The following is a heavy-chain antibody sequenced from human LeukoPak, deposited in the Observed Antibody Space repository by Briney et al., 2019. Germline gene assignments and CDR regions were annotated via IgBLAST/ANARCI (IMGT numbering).Heavy chain of an antibody. D-gene: IGHD3-16*01. V-gene: IGHV3-21*01. CDR2: ISTSSSYI. CDR1: GFTFRSYS. Sequence: GGSLRLSCAASGFTFRSYSMNWVRQAPGKGLEWVSSISTSSSYIYYADSVKGRFTISRDNAKNLLYLQMNSLRAVDTAVYHCARDRSTNSYAEYFFDYWGQGTLVTVSS. J-gene: IGHJ4*02. CDR3: ARDRSTNSYAEYFFDY.